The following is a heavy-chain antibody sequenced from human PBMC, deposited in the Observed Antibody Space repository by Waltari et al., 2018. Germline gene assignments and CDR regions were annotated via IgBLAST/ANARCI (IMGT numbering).Heavy chain of an antibody. V-gene: IGHV4-4*02. D-gene: IGHD1-26*01. Sequence: QLQLPESGPALVKPSGTLSPTCTVSGDSMNSNSWWSWVRQPPEKGLEWIGQIHRSGRSNYNPSLESRVTISLDTSNRQFSLKLTSTTAADTAVYYCARDRGIGLYFDSWGQGTLGTVSP. CDR1: GDSMNSNSW. CDR2: IHRSGRS. J-gene: IGHJ4*02. CDR3: ARDRGIGLYFDS.